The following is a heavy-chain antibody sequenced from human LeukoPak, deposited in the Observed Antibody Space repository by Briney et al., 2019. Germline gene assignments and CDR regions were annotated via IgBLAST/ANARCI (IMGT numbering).Heavy chain of an antibody. V-gene: IGHV3-48*02. D-gene: IGHD5-12*01. CDR3: ARAMRSGYDY. J-gene: IGHJ4*02. Sequence: PGGSPRLSCAASGFTFSSYGMNWVRQAPGKRLEWVSYISSSDSIYYADSVKGRFTISRDNAENSLYLQMDSLRDEDTAVYYCARAMRSGYDYWGQGTLVTVSS. CDR1: GFTFSSYG. CDR2: ISSSDSI.